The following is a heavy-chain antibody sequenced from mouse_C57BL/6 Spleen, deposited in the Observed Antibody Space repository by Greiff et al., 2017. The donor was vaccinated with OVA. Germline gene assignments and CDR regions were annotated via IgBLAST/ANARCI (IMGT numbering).Heavy chain of an antibody. CDR3: ARRTLYAMDY. CDR2: ISSGSSTI. V-gene: IGHV5-17*01. Sequence: EVQLQESGGGLVKPGGSLKLSCAASGFTFSDYGMHWVRQAPEKGLEWVAYISSGSSTIYYADTVKGRFTISRDNAKNTLFLQMTSLRSEDTAMYYCARRTLYAMDYWGQGTSVTVSS. J-gene: IGHJ4*01. CDR1: GFTFSDYG.